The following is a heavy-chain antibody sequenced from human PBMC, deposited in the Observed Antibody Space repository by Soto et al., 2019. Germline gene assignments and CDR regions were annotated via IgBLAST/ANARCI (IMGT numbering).Heavy chain of an antibody. CDR2: IWYDGSNK. CDR1: GFTFSSYG. J-gene: IGHJ6*02. Sequence: QVQLVESGGGVVQPGRSLRLSCAASGFTFSSYGMHWVRQAPGKGLEWVAVIWYDGSNKYYADSVKGRFTISRDNSKNTLDLQMNSLRAEDTAVYYCARDRRRGIAAAGYGMDVWGQGTTVTVSS. D-gene: IGHD6-13*01. V-gene: IGHV3-33*01. CDR3: ARDRRRGIAAAGYGMDV.